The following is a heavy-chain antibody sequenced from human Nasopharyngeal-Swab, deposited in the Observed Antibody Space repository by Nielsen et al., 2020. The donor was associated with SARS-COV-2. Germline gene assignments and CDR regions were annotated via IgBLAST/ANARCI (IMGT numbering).Heavy chain of an antibody. CDR1: GFPFSSYN. CDR2: ISSSSSYI. V-gene: IGHV3-21*01. CDR3: ARVGYGMDV. J-gene: IGHJ6*02. Sequence: LKISCAASGFPFSSYNMNWVRQAPGKGLEWVSSISSSSSYIYYADSLKGRFPISRDNAQNTLYLQMNSLRAEESGGQCCARVGYGMDVWGQGTTVTVSS.